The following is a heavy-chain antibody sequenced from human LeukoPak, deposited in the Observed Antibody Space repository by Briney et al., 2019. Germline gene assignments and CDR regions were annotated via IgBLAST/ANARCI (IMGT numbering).Heavy chain of an antibody. CDR2: ISAYNGNT. Sequence: GGSLRLSCAASGFTFTSYGISWVRQAPGQGLEWMGWISAYNGNTNYAQKLQGRVTMTTDTSTSTAYMELRSLRSDDTAVYYCARVVVVAATEVDYWGQGTLVTVSS. D-gene: IGHD2-15*01. CDR1: GFTFTSYG. V-gene: IGHV1-18*01. CDR3: ARVVVVAATEVDY. J-gene: IGHJ4*02.